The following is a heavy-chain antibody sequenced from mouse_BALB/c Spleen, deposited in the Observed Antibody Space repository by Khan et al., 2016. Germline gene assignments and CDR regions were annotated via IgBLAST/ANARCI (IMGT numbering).Heavy chain of an antibody. Sequence: EVELVESGGGLVQPGGSRKLSCAASGFTFSNFGMHWVRQAPEKGLEWVAYISGGSSTIYYADTMKGRFTISRDNPKSTLFRQMTSLRSEDTAMYYCARNYYGSGFDYWGQGTTLTVSS. CDR3: ARNYYGSGFDY. D-gene: IGHD1-1*01. CDR2: ISGGSSTI. CDR1: GFTFSNFG. J-gene: IGHJ2*01. V-gene: IGHV5-17*02.